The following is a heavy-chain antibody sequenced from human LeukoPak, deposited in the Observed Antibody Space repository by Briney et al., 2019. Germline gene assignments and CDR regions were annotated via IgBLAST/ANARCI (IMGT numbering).Heavy chain of an antibody. J-gene: IGHJ4*02. V-gene: IGHV3-23*01. CDR3: ARGGQVSNPKYFDY. CDR2: ISGSGGST. CDR1: GFTFSSYA. Sequence: PGGSLRLSCAASGFTFSSYAMSWVRQAPGKGLEWVSAISGSGGSTYYADSVKGRFTISRDDSKNTLYLQMNSLRAEDTAVYYCARGGQVSNPKYFDYWGQGTLVTVSS. D-gene: IGHD3-10*01.